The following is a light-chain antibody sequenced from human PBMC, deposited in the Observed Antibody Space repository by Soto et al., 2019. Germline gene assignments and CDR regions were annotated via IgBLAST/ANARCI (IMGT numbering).Light chain of an antibody. CDR1: SSDVGNYNH. J-gene: IGLJ1*01. CDR3: NLLSGSKSLG. CDR2: EVN. V-gene: IGLV2-8*01. Sequence: QSALTQPPSASGSPGQSVTISCTGTSSDVGNYNHVSWYQQPPGTAPQLMIYEVNKRPSGVPDRFSGSKSGNTASLTISGLQAGDEAYYYRNLLSGSKSLGFGSWTKVNGL.